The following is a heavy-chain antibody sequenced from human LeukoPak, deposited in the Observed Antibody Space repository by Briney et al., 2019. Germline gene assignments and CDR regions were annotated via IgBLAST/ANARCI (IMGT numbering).Heavy chain of an antibody. D-gene: IGHD2-21*02. CDR1: GFTFSSFE. V-gene: IGHV3-48*03. Sequence: GGSLRLSCAASGFTFSSFEMNWVRQAPGKGLEWVSYISSRGTTIYYADSVKGRFTISRDNAKKSLYLQMNSLRAEDTAVYYCASEAYCGGDCRSWGQGTLVTVSS. CDR2: ISSRGTTI. J-gene: IGHJ5*02. CDR3: ASEAYCGGDCRS.